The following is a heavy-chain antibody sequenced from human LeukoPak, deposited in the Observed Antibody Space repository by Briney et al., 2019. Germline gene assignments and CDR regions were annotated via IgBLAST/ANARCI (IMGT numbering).Heavy chain of an antibody. CDR3: ARVAGESDV. Sequence: ASVKVSCTASGYTFTSFGISWVRQAPGQGLEWMGWISGYNGITNYAQRFQGRVTMTTDTSTRTAFMELRSLRSDDTAVYYCARVAGESDVWGQGTTVTVSS. V-gene: IGHV1-18*01. J-gene: IGHJ6*02. CDR2: ISGYNGIT. D-gene: IGHD3-10*01. CDR1: GYTFTSFG.